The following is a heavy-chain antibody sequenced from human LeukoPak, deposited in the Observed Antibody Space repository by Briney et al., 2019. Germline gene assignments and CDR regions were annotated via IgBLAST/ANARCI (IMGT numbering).Heavy chain of an antibody. CDR2: IGWNGGGI. V-gene: IGHV3-9*01. D-gene: IGHD6-13*01. Sequence: GRSLRLSCAASGFSFDDYAMHWVRQAPGKGLQWVSGIGWNGGGIVYADSVKGRFTISRDNAKNSLYLQMDSLGLEDTALYYCVKLTSAGFADYWGRGTLVTVSS. J-gene: IGHJ4*02. CDR3: VKLTSAGFADY. CDR1: GFSFDDYA.